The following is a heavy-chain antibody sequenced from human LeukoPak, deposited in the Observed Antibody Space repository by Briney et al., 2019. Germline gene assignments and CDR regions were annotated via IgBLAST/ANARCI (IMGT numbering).Heavy chain of an antibody. CDR3: ARGGYDFWSGYYTDWFDP. Sequence: SETLSLTCAVYGGSFSGYYWSWIRQPPGKGLEWIGEINHSGTTNYNPSLKSRVTISVDTSKTQFSLKLSSVTAADTAVYYCARGGYDFWSGYYTDWFDPWGQGTLVTVSS. V-gene: IGHV4-34*01. CDR1: GGSFSGYY. J-gene: IGHJ5*02. CDR2: INHSGTT. D-gene: IGHD3-3*01.